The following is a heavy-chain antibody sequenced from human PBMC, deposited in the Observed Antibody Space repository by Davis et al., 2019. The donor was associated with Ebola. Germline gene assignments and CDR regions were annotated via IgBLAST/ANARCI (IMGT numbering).Heavy chain of an antibody. V-gene: IGHV3-21*01. CDR3: ARDRYYYDSSAYHPRGWFDL. CDR1: GFTFSSYS. Sequence: PGGSLRLSCAASGFTFSSYSMNWVRQAPGKGLEWVSSISSSSSYIYYADSVKGRFTISRDNAKNSLYLQMNSLRAEDTAVYYCARDRYYYDSSAYHPRGWFDLWGQGTLVTVSS. J-gene: IGHJ5*02. CDR2: ISSSSSYI. D-gene: IGHD3-22*01.